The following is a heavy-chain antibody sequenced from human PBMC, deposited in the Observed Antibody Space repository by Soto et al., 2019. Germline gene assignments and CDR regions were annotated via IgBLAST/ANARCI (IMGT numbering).Heavy chain of an antibody. V-gene: IGHV3-23*01. CDR1: GFTFSNYA. J-gene: IGHJ3*02. D-gene: IGHD2-15*01. CDR2: VSGSGSST. CDR3: ARRSPSWAFDI. Sequence: EVQLLESGGGLVQPGGSLRLSCAVSGFTFSNYAMSWVRQAPGKGLEWVSAVSGSGSSTYYADSVKGRFIISRDNSKNALYLQMNSLRAEDTAVYYCARRSPSWAFDIWGQGTMVTVSS.